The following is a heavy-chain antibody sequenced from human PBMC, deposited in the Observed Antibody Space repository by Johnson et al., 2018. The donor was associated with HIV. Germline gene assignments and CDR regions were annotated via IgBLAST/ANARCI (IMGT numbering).Heavy chain of an antibody. J-gene: IGHJ3*02. V-gene: IGHV3-30*02. CDR1: GFTFSSYA. Sequence: QVYLVESGGGVVQPGRSLRLSCAASGFTFSSYAMHWVRQAPGKGLEWVAFIRYDGSNKYYADSVKGRFTISRDNSKNTLYLQMNSLRAEDTAVYYCARDRLMTATLFPDAFDIWGQGTMVTVSS. CDR3: ARDRLMTATLFPDAFDI. D-gene: IGHD3-16*01. CDR2: IRYDGSNK.